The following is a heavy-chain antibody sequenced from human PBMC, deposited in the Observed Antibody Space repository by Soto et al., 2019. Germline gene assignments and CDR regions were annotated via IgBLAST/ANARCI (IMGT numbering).Heavy chain of an antibody. D-gene: IGHD3-16*01. Sequence: PSETLSLTCTVSGGSISSYYWSWIRQPPGKGLEWIGYIYYSGSTNYNPSLKSRVTISVDTSKNQFSLKLSSVTAADTAVYYCARDRHVDYGMDVWGQGTTVTVSS. CDR1: GGSISSYY. CDR3: ARDRHVDYGMDV. CDR2: IYYSGST. J-gene: IGHJ6*02. V-gene: IGHV4-59*01.